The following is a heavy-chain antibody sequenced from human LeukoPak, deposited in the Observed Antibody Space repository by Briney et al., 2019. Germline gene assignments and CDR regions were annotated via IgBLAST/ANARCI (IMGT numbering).Heavy chain of an antibody. CDR1: GYTFTDYF. V-gene: IGHV1-2*02. Sequence: ASVKVSCKASGYTFTDYFMHWVRQAPGQGLEWMGWMNPNSGGSNYAQEFQGRATMTRDTSISTAYMELSGLRSDDTAVYYCARIPRGYCSSASCFDYWGQGTLVTVSS. CDR2: MNPNSGGS. CDR3: ARIPRGYCSSASCFDY. D-gene: IGHD2-2*01. J-gene: IGHJ4*02.